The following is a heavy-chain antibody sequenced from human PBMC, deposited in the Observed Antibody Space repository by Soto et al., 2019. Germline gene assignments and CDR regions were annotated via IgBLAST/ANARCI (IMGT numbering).Heavy chain of an antibody. J-gene: IGHJ4*02. Sequence: QVQLQESGPGLVKPSQTLSLTCTVSGGSISSGGYYWSWIRQHPGKGLEWIGYIYYSGSTYYNPSLKSQVTISVATSKSQSSLKLSSVTAADTAVYYCASRYCSGGSCYPMIDYWGQGTLVTVSS. CDR2: IYYSGST. CDR1: GGSISSGGYY. CDR3: ASRYCSGGSCYPMIDY. D-gene: IGHD2-15*01. V-gene: IGHV4-31*01.